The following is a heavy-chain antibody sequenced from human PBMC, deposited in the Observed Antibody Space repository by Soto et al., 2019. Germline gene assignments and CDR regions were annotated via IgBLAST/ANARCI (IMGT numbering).Heavy chain of an antibody. CDR2: VNPSGGHT. J-gene: IGHJ4*02. D-gene: IGHD2-21*02. CDR1: GDTFTDYY. V-gene: IGHV1-46*01. Sequence: QVQLVQSGAEVKKPGASVKVSCKASGDTFTDYYIHWVRQAPGQGLEWMGTVNPSGGHTTYAQHCLGRMTMTRDTSTSTLYMEMTSLTSEDKDVYYCARGGHVVVVTAALDFWGQGTLVTVSS. CDR3: ARGGHVVVVTAALDF.